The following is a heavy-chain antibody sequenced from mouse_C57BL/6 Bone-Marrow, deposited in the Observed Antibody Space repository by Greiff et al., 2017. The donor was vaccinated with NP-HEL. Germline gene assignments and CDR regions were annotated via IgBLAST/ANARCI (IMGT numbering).Heavy chain of an antibody. CDR2: IDPVNGDT. J-gene: IGHJ3*01. Sequence: EVQLQQSGAELVRPGASVKLSCTASGFNIKDDYMHWVKQRPEQGLEWIGWIDPVNGDTEYASKFQGQATITADTSSNTAYLQLSSLTSEDTAVYYCTTGGYSWFAYWGQGTLVTVSA. D-gene: IGHD2-3*01. V-gene: IGHV14-4*01. CDR1: GFNIKDDY. CDR3: TTGGYSWFAY.